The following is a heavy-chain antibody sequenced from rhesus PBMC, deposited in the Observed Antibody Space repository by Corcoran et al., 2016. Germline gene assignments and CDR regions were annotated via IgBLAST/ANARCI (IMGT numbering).Heavy chain of an antibody. CDR3: ARAAFDS. V-gene: IGHV1-138*01. Sequence: QVQLVQSGAEVKKPGSSVKVSCKASGYTFTASYNPWVRQAPGTGLEWMGESNPKTGGATYAQKFQGRVTMTRDTSTSTAYMELSSLRSEDTAVYYCARAAFDSWGQGVLVTVSS. CDR2: SNPKTGGA. CDR1: GYTFTASY. J-gene: IGHJ4*01.